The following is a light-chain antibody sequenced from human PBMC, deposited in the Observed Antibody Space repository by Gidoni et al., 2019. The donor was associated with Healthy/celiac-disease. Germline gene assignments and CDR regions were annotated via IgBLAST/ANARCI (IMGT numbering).Light chain of an antibody. Sequence: DIQMTQSPSSLSASVGDRVTITCRASQGISNSLAWYQQKPGKAPKLLLYAASRSESGVPSRCSGSGSGTDYTLTISSLQPEDFATYYCQQYYSTPMYTFGQGTKLEIK. CDR3: QQYYSTPMYT. V-gene: IGKV1-NL1*01. CDR1: QGISNS. J-gene: IGKJ2*01. CDR2: AAS.